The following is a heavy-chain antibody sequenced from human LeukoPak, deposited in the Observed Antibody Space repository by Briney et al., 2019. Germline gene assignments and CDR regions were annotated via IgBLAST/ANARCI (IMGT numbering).Heavy chain of an antibody. CDR3: ARVGLWFGELPGAFDI. V-gene: IGHV4-30-2*01. Sequence: SETLSLTCAVSGGSISSGGYSWSWIRQPPGKGLEWIGYIYHSGSTYYNPSLKSRVTISVDRSKNQFSLKLSSVTAADTAVYYCARVGLWFGELPGAFDIWGQGTMVTVSS. J-gene: IGHJ3*02. D-gene: IGHD3-10*01. CDR2: IYHSGST. CDR1: GGSISSGGYS.